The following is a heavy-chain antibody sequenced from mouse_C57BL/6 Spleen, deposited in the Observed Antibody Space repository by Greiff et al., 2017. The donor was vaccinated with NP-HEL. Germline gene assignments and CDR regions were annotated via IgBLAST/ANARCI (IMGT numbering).Heavy chain of an antibody. CDR2: IYWDDDK. Sequence: QVTLKECGPGILQSSQTLSLTCSFSGFSLSTSGMGVSWIRQPSGKGLEWLAHIYWDDDKRYNPSLKSRLTISKDTSRNQVFLKITSVDTADTATYYCARIYDGYYDAMDYWGQGTSVTVSS. D-gene: IGHD2-3*01. V-gene: IGHV8-12*01. J-gene: IGHJ4*01. CDR3: ARIYDGYYDAMDY. CDR1: GFSLSTSGMG.